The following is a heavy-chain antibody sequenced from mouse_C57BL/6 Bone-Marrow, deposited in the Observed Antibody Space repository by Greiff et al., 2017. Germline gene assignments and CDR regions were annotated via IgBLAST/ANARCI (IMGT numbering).Heavy chain of an antibody. CDR2: IYPGSGGT. CDR3: ARRGVTTVYYAMDY. J-gene: IGHJ4*01. D-gene: IGHD2-2*01. CDR1: GYAFTNYL. V-gene: IGHV1-54*01. Sequence: QVQLQQSGAELVRPGTSVKVSCKASGYAFTNYLIEWVKQRPGQGLEWIGVIYPGSGGTNYNEKFKGKATLTADKSSSTAYMQRSSLTSEDSAVYFCARRGVTTVYYAMDYWGQGTSVTVSS.